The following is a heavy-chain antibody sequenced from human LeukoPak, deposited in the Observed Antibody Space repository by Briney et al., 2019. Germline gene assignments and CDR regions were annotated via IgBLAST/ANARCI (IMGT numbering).Heavy chain of an antibody. V-gene: IGHV1-2*02. CDR2: INPNSGGT. D-gene: IGHD2-15*01. Sequence: GASVKVSCKASGYTFTSYDINWVRQAPGQGLEWMGWINPNSGGTVYTQKFQGRVTMTRDTSISTAYMELSRLRSDDTAVYYCARDVNGVVVVAATVDHWGQGTLVTVSS. CDR3: ARDVNGVVVVAATVDH. J-gene: IGHJ4*02. CDR1: GYTFTSYD.